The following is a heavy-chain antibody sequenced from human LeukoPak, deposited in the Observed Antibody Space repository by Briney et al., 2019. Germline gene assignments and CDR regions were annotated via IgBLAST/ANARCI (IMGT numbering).Heavy chain of an antibody. CDR1: EFSVGSNY. J-gene: IGHJ3*02. CDR3: ARAYSGSSDAFDI. CDR2: IYSGGST. D-gene: IGHD1-26*01. V-gene: IGHV3-66*01. Sequence: GGSLRLSCAASEFSVGSNYMTWVRQAPGKGLEWVSLIYSGGSTYYADSVKGRFTISRDNSKNTLYLQMNSLRAEDTAVYYCARAYSGSSDAFDIWGQGTMVTVSS.